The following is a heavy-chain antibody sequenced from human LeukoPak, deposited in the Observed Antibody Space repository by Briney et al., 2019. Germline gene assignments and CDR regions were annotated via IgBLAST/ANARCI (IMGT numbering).Heavy chain of an antibody. V-gene: IGHV3-20*03. Sequence: DSVKGRFTFSRDSAKNSLYLQMNSLRAEDTALYYCARAYYYDNGAHYYAFSDYWGQGTLVTVSS. D-gene: IGHD3-22*01. CDR3: ARAYYYDNGAHYYAFSDY. J-gene: IGHJ4*02.